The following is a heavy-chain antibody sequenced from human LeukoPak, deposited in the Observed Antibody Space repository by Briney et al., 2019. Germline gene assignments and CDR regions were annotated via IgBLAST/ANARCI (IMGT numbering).Heavy chain of an antibody. CDR3: VRPPTCSSGSCYPNWFDS. Sequence: GESLKISCQGSGYGFTNNWIGWVRHMPGKGLDWMAIVYPGDSHTKYNPSFQGQVTISADKSSSTAYLQWISLRASDTAIYYCVRPPTCSSGSCYPNWFDSWGQGTLVTVSS. J-gene: IGHJ5*01. D-gene: IGHD2-15*01. CDR1: GYGFTNNW. CDR2: VYPGDSHT. V-gene: IGHV5-51*01.